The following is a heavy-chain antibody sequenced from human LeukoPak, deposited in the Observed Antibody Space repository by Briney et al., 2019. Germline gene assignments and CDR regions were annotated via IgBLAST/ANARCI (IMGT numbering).Heavy chain of an antibody. J-gene: IGHJ2*01. CDR3: ARSRATRTYWYFDL. Sequence: GGSLRLSCAASGFTFSSYDMHWVRQTTGKGLEWGAGIGIGGDPYYAGSVKGRFSISRENDKNSFYLQMNSLRAGDTAVYYCARSRATRTYWYFDLWGRGTLVTVSS. CDR1: GFTFSSYD. V-gene: IGHV3-13*05. CDR2: IGIGGDP.